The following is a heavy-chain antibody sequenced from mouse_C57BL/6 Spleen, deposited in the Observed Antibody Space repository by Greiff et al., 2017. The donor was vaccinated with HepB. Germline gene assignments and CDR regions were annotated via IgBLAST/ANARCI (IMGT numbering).Heavy chain of an antibody. CDR1: GYAFSSSW. CDR3: ARENYGNYGFAY. V-gene: IGHV1-82*01. Sequence: VQLVESGPELVKPGASVKISCKASGYAFSSSWMNWVKQRPGKGLEWIGRIYPGDGDTNYNGKFKGKATLTADKSSSTAYMQLSSLTSEDSAVYFCARENYGNYGFAYWGQGTLVTVSA. CDR2: IYPGDGDT. J-gene: IGHJ3*01. D-gene: IGHD2-1*01.